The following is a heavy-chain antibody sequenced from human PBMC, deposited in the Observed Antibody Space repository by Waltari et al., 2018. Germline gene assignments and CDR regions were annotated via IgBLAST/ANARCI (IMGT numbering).Heavy chain of an antibody. CDR1: GFTFSSYW. CDR2: INSDESGT. CDR3: AKTPWDSSGYSYWYFDL. Sequence: EVQLVESGGGLVQPGGSLRLSCAASGFTFSSYWMNWVRQAPGKGLVWVSGINSDESGTSYADSVKGRFTISRDNAKNTLYLQMNSLRAEDTAVYYCAKTPWDSSGYSYWYFDLWGRGTLVTVSS. V-gene: IGHV3-74*01. D-gene: IGHD3-22*01. J-gene: IGHJ2*01.